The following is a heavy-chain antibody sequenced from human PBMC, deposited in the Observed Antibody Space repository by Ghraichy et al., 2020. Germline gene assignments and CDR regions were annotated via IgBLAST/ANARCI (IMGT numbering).Heavy chain of an antibody. CDR3: AGDQIGYGMYYFYY. V-gene: IGHV1-2*06. CDR2: INPNSGGT. Sequence: ASVKVSCKSSAYTFAGYYMHWVRQAPGQGLEWMGRINPNSGGTDYAQTFRGRVTMTRDTSISTAYMELNRLTSDDTAVYYCAGDQIGYGMYYFYYWGQGALVTGSS. J-gene: IGHJ4*02. CDR1: AYTFAGYY. D-gene: IGHD2-2*03.